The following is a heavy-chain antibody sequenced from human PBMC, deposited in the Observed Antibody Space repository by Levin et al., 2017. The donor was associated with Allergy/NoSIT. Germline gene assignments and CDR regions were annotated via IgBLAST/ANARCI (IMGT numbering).Heavy chain of an antibody. Sequence: GESLKISCKASGYTFTSYEINWVRQATGQGLEWMGWMDANIDNAGYAQKFQGRVTMTRNTSISTAYMELSSLRSDDTAVYYCAVRGLTSVIHYYDGMDVWGQGTTVTVSS. J-gene: IGHJ6*02. V-gene: IGHV1-8*01. D-gene: IGHD3-10*01. CDR1: GYTFTSYE. CDR3: AVRGLTSVIHYYDGMDV. CDR2: MDANIDNA.